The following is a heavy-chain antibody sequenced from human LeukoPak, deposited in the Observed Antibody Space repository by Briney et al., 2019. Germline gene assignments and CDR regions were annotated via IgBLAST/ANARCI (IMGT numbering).Heavy chain of an antibody. Sequence: PSETLSLTCTVSGGSISSGSYYWSWIRQPPGKGLEWIGYIYYSGSTNYNPSLKSRVTISVDTSKNQFSLKLSSVTAADTAVYYCVGGSGYYYFDYWGQGTLVTVSS. CDR3: VGGSGYYYFDY. V-gene: IGHV4-61*01. D-gene: IGHD3-22*01. J-gene: IGHJ4*02. CDR2: IYYSGST. CDR1: GGSISSGSYY.